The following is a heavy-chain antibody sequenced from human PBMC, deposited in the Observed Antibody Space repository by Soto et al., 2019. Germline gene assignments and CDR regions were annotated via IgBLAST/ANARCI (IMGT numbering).Heavy chain of an antibody. CDR2: IMPVFAAP. D-gene: IGHD2-15*01. V-gene: IGHV1-69*06. Sequence: QVQLMQSGAEVKKPGSSVEVSCKASGGIITTNVIRWVRQAPGQGLEWMGEIMPVFAAPNNAQKFQGRLRITADTSTTTVYMELSSLTSEDTAVYFCATGARYCSGGSCYPDHWGQGTLVIVSS. CDR1: GGIITTNV. CDR3: ATGARYCSGGSCYPDH. J-gene: IGHJ4*02.